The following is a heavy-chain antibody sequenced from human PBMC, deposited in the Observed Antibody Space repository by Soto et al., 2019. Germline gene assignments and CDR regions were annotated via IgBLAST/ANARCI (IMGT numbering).Heavy chain of an antibody. Sequence: AGSMRPSCASGGFCVSSYKMTWVREAAANRLEWVQVIYSGGSTYYAGSVKGRFTISRDNSKNTLYLQMNSLRAEDTAVYYCATTAYDCHSSGYVGYWGQGT. CDR2: IYSGGST. CDR1: GFCVSSYK. J-gene: IGHJ4*02. D-gene: IGHD3-22*01. CDR3: ATTAYDCHSSGYVGY. V-gene: IGHV3-66*01.